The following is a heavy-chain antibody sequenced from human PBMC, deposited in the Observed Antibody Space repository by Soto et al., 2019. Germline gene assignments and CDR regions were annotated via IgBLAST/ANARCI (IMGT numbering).Heavy chain of an antibody. Sequence: PGGSLRLSCAASGFTVSSNYMSWVRQAPGKGLEWVSVIYSGGSTYYADSVKGRFTISRHNSKNTLYLQMNSLRAEDTAVYYCAKPFGCSGGSCYPGGYYMDVWGKGTTVTVSS. J-gene: IGHJ6*03. CDR1: GFTVSSNY. D-gene: IGHD2-15*01. CDR3: AKPFGCSGGSCYPGGYYMDV. CDR2: IYSGGST. V-gene: IGHV3-53*04.